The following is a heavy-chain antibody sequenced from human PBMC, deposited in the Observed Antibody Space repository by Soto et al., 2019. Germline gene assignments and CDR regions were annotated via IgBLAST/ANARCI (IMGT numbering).Heavy chain of an antibody. J-gene: IGHJ3*02. V-gene: IGHV1-69*01. Sequence: VKVSCKASGGTFSSYAISWVRQAPGQGLEWMGGIIPIFGTANYAQKFQGRVTITADESTSTAYMELSSLRSEDTAVYYCAREGQCSGGSCYGNDAFDIWGQGTMVTVSS. CDR3: AREGQCSGGSCYGNDAFDI. D-gene: IGHD2-15*01. CDR2: IIPIFGTA. CDR1: GGTFSSYA.